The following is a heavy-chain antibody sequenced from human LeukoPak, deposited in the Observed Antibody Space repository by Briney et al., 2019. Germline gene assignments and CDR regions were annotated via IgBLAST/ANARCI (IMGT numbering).Heavy chain of an antibody. CDR2: FIPIFGTT. V-gene: IGHV1-69*06. J-gene: IGHJ4*02. Sequence: SVKVSCKASGGTFSSYAISWVRQAPGPGLEWMGGFIPIFGTTNYAQKFQDRVTITAAKSTSTAYMELSSLRSEDKAVYLCARGPSGYSYGYWSYFDYWVQGTLITVSS. D-gene: IGHD5-18*01. CDR3: ARGPSGYSYGYWSYFDY. CDR1: GGTFSSYA.